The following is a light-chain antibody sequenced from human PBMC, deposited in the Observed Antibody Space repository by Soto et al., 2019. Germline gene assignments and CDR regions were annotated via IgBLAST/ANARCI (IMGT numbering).Light chain of an antibody. CDR1: QDIVSA. CDR3: QQFNSFPLT. CDR2: EAS. Sequence: AMQLTQSPSSLSASVGYRVTITCRASQDIVSALAWYQQKPGKAPKLLIYEASSLESGVPSRFSGSGSGTDFTLTISSLQPEDFATYCCQQFNSFPLTFGGGTRVEIK. J-gene: IGKJ4*01. V-gene: IGKV1-13*02.